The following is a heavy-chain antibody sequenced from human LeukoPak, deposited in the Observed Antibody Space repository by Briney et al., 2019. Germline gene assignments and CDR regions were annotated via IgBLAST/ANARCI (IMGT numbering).Heavy chain of an antibody. Sequence: SETLSPTCAVYGGSFSGYYWSWIRQPPGKGLEWIGEINHSGSTNYNPSLKSRVTISVDTSKNQFSLKLSSVTAADTAVYYCARMYSGSWYVFDYWGQGTLVTVSS. V-gene: IGHV4-34*01. CDR3: ARMYSGSWYVFDY. J-gene: IGHJ4*02. CDR1: GGSFSGYY. D-gene: IGHD6-13*01. CDR2: INHSGST.